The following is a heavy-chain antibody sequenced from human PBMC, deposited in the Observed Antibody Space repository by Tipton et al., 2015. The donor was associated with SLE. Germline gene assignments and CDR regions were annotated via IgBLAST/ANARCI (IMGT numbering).Heavy chain of an antibody. CDR1: GGSISSGSYY. Sequence: TLSLTCTVSGGSISSGSYYWSWIRQPAGKGLEWIGRIYTSGSTNYNPSLKSRVTISVDTSKNQFSLKLSSVTAADTAVYYCARVETDSGSYGAFVIWGQGTMVTVSS. V-gene: IGHV4-61*02. J-gene: IGHJ3*02. CDR3: ARVETDSGSYGAFVI. CDR2: IYTSGST. D-gene: IGHD1-26*01.